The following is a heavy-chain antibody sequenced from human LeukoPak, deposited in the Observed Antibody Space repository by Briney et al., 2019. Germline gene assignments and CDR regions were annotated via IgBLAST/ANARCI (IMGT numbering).Heavy chain of an antibody. CDR1: GGSISSGSYY. CDR3: ARVEYSSGWYYFDY. D-gene: IGHD6-19*01. J-gene: IGHJ4*02. CDR2: IYTSGST. V-gene: IGHV4-61*02. Sequence: SQTLSLTCTVSGGSISSGSYYWSWIRQPAGKGLEWIGRIYTSGSTNYNPSLKSRVTISVDTPKNQFSLKLSSVTAADTAVYYCARVEYSSGWYYFDYWGQGTLVTVSS.